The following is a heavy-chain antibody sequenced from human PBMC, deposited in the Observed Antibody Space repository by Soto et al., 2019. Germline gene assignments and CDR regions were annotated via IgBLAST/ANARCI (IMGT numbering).Heavy chain of an antibody. D-gene: IGHD2-21*01. CDR3: ARANSGNGNSYSPFDY. CDR1: GGTSRSYP. Sequence: QVQLAQSGAEVKKPGSSVKVSCKASGGTSRSYPISWVRQAPGQGLEWMGGIIPMFGTANYAQKFQGRLTITADDSTSTAYMELSSLRSEDTAVYYCARANSGNGNSYSPFDYWGQGTLGTISS. CDR2: IIPMFGTA. J-gene: IGHJ4*02. V-gene: IGHV1-69*01.